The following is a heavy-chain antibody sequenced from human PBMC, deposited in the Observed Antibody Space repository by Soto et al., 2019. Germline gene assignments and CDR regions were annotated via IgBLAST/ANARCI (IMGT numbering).Heavy chain of an antibody. V-gene: IGHV4-34*01. Sequence: QVQLQQWGAGLLKPSETLSLTCAVYGGSFSGYYWSWIRQPPGKGLEWIGEINHSGSTNYNPSLKRRVTISVDPSKNQFSLRLGSVTAADTAVYYCARLYPPLRGSSWLDYWGQGTLVTVSS. CDR1: GGSFSGYY. CDR2: INHSGST. J-gene: IGHJ4*02. CDR3: ARLYPPLRGSSWLDY. D-gene: IGHD6-13*01.